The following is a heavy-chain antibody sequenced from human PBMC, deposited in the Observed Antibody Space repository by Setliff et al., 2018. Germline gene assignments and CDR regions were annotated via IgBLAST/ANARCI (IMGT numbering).Heavy chain of an antibody. CDR2: ISGGGMTT. CDR1: GFSFSGSY. J-gene: IGHJ6*02. V-gene: IGHV3-11*04. CDR3: ARDGVMYGMDV. D-gene: IGHD2-8*01. Sequence: GGSLRLSCAGSGFSFSGSYMSWVRQAPGKGLEWISKISGGGMTTYYADSVRGRLTISRDNAKNSLYLQMNSLRAEDTAVYYCARDGVMYGMDVRGQGTTVTVSS.